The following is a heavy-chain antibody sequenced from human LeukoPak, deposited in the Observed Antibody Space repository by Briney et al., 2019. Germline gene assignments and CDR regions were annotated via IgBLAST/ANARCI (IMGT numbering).Heavy chain of an antibody. V-gene: IGHV3-23*01. CDR2: ISPSGGST. CDR1: GFTFNNYD. J-gene: IGHJ4*02. D-gene: IGHD2-2*02. CDR3: AKDGGYCSTTSCYTPYYFDY. Sequence: GGTLRLSCATSGFTFNNYDMNWVRQAPGKGLEWVSSISPSGGSTYYADSVKGRFTISRDNSNNTLYLQMNSLRAEDTAIYYCAKDGGYCSTTSCYTPYYFDYWGQGTLDTVSS.